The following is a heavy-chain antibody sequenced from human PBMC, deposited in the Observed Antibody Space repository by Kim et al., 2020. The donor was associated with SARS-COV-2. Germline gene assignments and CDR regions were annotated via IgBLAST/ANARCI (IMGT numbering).Heavy chain of an antibody. CDR1: GRSFSGYY. Sequence: SETLSLTCAVYGRSFSGYYWSWIRQPPGKGLEWIGEINHSGSTNYNPSLKSRVTISVDTSKNQFSLKLSSVTAADTAVYYCARGLGGIVVVVAATFFDYWGQGTLVTVSS. CDR2: INHSGST. V-gene: IGHV4-34*01. D-gene: IGHD2-15*01. J-gene: IGHJ4*02. CDR3: ARGLGGIVVVVAATFFDY.